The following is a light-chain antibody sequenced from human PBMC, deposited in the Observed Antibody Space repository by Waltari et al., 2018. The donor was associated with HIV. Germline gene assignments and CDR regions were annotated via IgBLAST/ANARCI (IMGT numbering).Light chain of an antibody. V-gene: IGLV2-11*01. J-gene: IGLJ1*01. CDR3: CSYAGSYSYV. Sequence: QSALTQPRSVSGSPGQSVTISCTGSSSDVGGYKYVSWYEQHPGKAPKLMIYDVSKRPSGVPDRFSGSKSGNTASLTISGLQAEDEADYYCCSYAGSYSYV. CDR1: SSDVGGYKY. CDR2: DVS.